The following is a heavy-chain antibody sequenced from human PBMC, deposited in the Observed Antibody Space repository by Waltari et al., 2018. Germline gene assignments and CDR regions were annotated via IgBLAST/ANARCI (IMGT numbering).Heavy chain of an antibody. D-gene: IGHD6-19*01. CDR1: GYTFTGYY. CDR2: INPNSGGT. V-gene: IGHV1-2*02. J-gene: IGHJ3*02. Sequence: QVQLVQSGAEVKKPGASVKVSCKASGYTFTGYYMHWVRQAPGQGLEWMGWINPNSGGTNYAQKFQGRVTMTRDTAISTAYMELSRLRSDDTAVYYCARSIAVAGTDGDAFDIWGQGTMVTVSS. CDR3: ARSIAVAGTDGDAFDI.